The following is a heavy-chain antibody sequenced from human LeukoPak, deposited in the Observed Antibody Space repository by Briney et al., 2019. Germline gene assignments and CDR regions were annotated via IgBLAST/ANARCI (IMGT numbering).Heavy chain of an antibody. CDR1: GGSISSGGYY. CDR2: IYYSGST. J-gene: IGHJ4*02. V-gene: IGHV4-31*03. D-gene: IGHD5-12*01. Sequence: SETLSLTCIVSGGSISSGGYYWSWIRLHPGKGMEWIGYIYYSGSTYYNPSLKSRVTISVDTSKNQFSLKLSSVTAADTAVYYCARYSAATIDMYYFDYWGQGTLVTVSS. CDR3: ARYSAATIDMYYFDY.